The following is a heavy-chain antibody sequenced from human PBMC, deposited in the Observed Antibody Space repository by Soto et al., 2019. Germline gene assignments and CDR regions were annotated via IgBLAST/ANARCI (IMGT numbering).Heavy chain of an antibody. CDR2: ISYSGSA. D-gene: IGHD2-15*01. CDR1: GGSISSGNYY. Sequence: QVQLQESGPGLVKPSQTLSLTCTVSGGSISSGNYYWSWIRQPPGKGLEWSGFISYSGSAYYNPSLKSRVTISVDTSKNPFSLNLSFVTAADTAVYYCATMGTPATGLYYFDYWGQGTLVTVSS. CDR3: ATMGTPATGLYYFDY. J-gene: IGHJ4*02. V-gene: IGHV4-30-4*01.